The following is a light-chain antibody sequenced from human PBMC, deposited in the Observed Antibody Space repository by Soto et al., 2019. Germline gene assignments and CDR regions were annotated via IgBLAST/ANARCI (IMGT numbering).Light chain of an antibody. Sequence: EIVLTQSPATLSLSPGQRATLSRTASQSVASYFAWYQQKPGQAPSLLIYGASNRATGIPARFSGSGSGTDFTLTISSLEPEDFAVYYCQQRSDWPITFGQGTRLEIK. CDR2: GAS. V-gene: IGKV3-11*01. CDR3: QQRSDWPIT. CDR1: QSVASY. J-gene: IGKJ5*01.